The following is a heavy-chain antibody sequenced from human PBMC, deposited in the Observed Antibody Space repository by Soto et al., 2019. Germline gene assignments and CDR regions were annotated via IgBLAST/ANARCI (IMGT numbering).Heavy chain of an antibody. D-gene: IGHD5-18*01. J-gene: IGHJ4*01. CDR3: ARLGSRGYSYALQFDY. V-gene: IGHV1-69*01. Sequence: QVQLVQSGAEVKKPGSSVKVSCKASGGTFSSYAISWVRQAPGQGLEWMGGIIPVFGTANYAQKFQGRVTITADESTSTAYMELSSLRSEDTAVYYCARLGSRGYSYALQFDYCGHGTLVTVSS. CDR1: GGTFSSYA. CDR2: IIPVFGTA.